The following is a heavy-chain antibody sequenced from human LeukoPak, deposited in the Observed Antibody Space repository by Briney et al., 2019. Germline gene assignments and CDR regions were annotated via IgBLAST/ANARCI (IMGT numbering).Heavy chain of an antibody. CDR2: IWYDGSNK. CDR3: ARVVDGDYIFDY. D-gene: IGHD4-17*01. CDR1: GFTFSSYG. Sequence: GGSLRLSCAASGFTFSSYGMHWVRQAPGKGLEWVAVIWYDGSNKYYADSVKGRFTISRDNAENSLYLQMNSLRAEDTAVYYCARVVDGDYIFDYWGQGTLVTVSS. J-gene: IGHJ4*02. V-gene: IGHV3-33*01.